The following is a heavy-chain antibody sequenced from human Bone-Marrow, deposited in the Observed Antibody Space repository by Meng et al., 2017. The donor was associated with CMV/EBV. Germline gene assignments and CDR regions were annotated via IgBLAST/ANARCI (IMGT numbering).Heavy chain of an antibody. J-gene: IGHJ4*02. CDR2: INTITGDP. Sequence: QVQLVLSGTELKQPGASGKVSCRPSGYTFTSYAMNWVRQAPGQGLEWMGWINTITGDPTYAQGFTGRFVFSLDTSVSTAYLQISSLKTDDTAVYYCARGSLEADEDPGWGQGTLVTVSS. V-gene: IGHV7-4-1*02. CDR1: GYTFTSYA. D-gene: IGHD6-13*01. CDR3: ARGSLEADEDPG.